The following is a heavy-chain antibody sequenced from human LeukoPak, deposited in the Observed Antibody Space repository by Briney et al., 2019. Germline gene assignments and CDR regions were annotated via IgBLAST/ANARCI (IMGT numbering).Heavy chain of an antibody. CDR1: GYTFTSYY. V-gene: IGHV1-46*03. Sequence: GASVKVSCKASGYTFTSYYMHWVRQAPGQGLEWMGIINPSGGSTSYAQKFQGRVTMTRDTSTSTVYMELSSLRSEDTVVYYCARDTAGTYSWNWFDPWGQGTLVTVSS. D-gene: IGHD1-1*01. CDR3: ARDTAGTYSWNWFDP. J-gene: IGHJ5*02. CDR2: INPSGGST.